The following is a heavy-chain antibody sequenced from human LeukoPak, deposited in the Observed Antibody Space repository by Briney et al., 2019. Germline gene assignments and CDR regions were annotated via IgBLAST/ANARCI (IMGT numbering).Heavy chain of an antibody. Sequence: VXAISGSGGSTYYADSVKGRFTISRDNSKNTLYLQMNSLRAEDTAVYYCAKDSPDYGDFDYWGQGTLVTVSS. CDR3: AKDSPDYGDFDY. V-gene: IGHV3-23*01. D-gene: IGHD4-17*01. CDR2: ISGSGGST. J-gene: IGHJ4*02.